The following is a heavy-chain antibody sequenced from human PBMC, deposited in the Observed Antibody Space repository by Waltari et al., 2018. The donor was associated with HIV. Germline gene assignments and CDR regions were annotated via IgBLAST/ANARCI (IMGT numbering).Heavy chain of an antibody. CDR1: GSTFTGYS. CDR3: ARDVGGYCSSTSCYPFS. Sequence: QVQLVQSGAEARKPGASLTVSCTSAGSTFTGYSMHWVRLAPGRWLVWMGWINPNSGGTNYAQKFQGRVTMTRGTSISTAYMELSRLRSDDTAVYYCARDVGGYCSSTSCYPFSWGQGTLVTVSS. J-gene: IGHJ4*02. V-gene: IGHV1-2*02. CDR2: INPNSGGT. D-gene: IGHD2-2*01.